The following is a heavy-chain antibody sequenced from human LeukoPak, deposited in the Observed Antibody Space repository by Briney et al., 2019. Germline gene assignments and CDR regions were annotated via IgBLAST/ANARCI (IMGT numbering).Heavy chain of an antibody. J-gene: IGHJ3*02. CDR3: AKDFRPYYYGSGSYLGAFDI. D-gene: IGHD3-10*01. V-gene: IGHV3-9*03. CDR2: ISWNSGSI. Sequence: PGRSLRLSCAAPGFTFSSYAMHWVRQAPGKGLEWVPGISWNSGSIGYADSVKGRFTISRDNAKNSLYLQMNSLRAEDMALYYCAKDFRPYYYGSGSYLGAFDIWGQGTMVTVSS. CDR1: GFTFSSYA.